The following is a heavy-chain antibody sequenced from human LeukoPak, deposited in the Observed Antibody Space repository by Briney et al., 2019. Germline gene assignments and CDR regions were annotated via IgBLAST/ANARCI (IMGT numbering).Heavy chain of an antibody. J-gene: IGHJ6*03. V-gene: IGHV3-23*01. D-gene: IGHD1-20*01. CDR3: ARDQYNWKSYYYYMDV. CDR1: GFTFSSYG. Sequence: GGTLRLSCAASGFTFSSYGMSWVRQAPGKGLEWVSAISGSGGSTYYADSVKGRFTISRDNAKNSLYLQMNSLRAEDTAVYYCARDQYNWKSYYYYMDVWGKGTTVTVSS. CDR2: ISGSGGST.